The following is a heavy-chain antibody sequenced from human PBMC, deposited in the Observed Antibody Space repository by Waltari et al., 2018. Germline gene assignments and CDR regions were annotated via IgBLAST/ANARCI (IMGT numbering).Heavy chain of an antibody. Sequence: EVQLVESGGGLVKTGGSLRLHCAASGLTFSRYSMNWVPQAQGKGLEWVSTISSSSSYIYYANSVKGRFTISRENAKNSLYLQMNSLRAEDTAVYYCARDWGSSGNWGQGTLVTVSS. CDR2: ISSSSSYI. CDR3: ARDWGSSGN. D-gene: IGHD3-22*01. J-gene: IGHJ4*02. CDR1: GLTFSRYS. V-gene: IGHV3-21*01.